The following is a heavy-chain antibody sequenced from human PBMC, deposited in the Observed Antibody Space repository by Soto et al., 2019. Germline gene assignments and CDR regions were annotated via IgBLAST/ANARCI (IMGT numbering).Heavy chain of an antibody. CDR1: GFTFSSYE. V-gene: IGHV3-48*03. Sequence: GGSLRLSCAASGFTFSSYEMNWVRQAPGKGLEWVSYISSSGGTISYADSVKGRFTISRDNAKNSLYLQMNSLRAEDTAVYYCAGGRVAGTRSIRDYWGQGTLVTVSS. D-gene: IGHD6-19*01. CDR3: AGGRVAGTRSIRDY. CDR2: ISSSGGTI. J-gene: IGHJ4*02.